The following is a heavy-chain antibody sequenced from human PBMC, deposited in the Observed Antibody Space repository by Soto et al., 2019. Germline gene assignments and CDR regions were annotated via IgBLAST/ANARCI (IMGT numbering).Heavy chain of an antibody. CDR1: GGSISSYF. J-gene: IGHJ6*02. CDR3: ARDKTGTTLNYYFGMDV. D-gene: IGHD1-7*01. Sequence: SETLSLTCTVSGGSISSYFWSWVRQPPGKGLEWIGYTHYSGSTNYNPSLKSRVTISVDTSKNQFSLNLSSVTSADTAVYFCARDKTGTTLNYYFGMDVWGQGTTVTVSS. V-gene: IGHV4-59*01. CDR2: THYSGST.